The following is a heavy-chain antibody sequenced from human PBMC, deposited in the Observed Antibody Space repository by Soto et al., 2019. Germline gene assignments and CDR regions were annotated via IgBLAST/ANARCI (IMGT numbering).Heavy chain of an antibody. D-gene: IGHD6-19*01. J-gene: IGHJ6*02. CDR2: IYYSGST. Sequence: PSETLSLTCTVSGDSISSNSHYWGWIRQPPGKGLEWIGYIYYSGSTNYNPSLKSRVTISVDTSKNQFSLKLSSVTAADTAVYYCARYIAVAGREYYYYGMDVWGQGTTVTVSS. CDR1: GDSISSNSHY. V-gene: IGHV4-61*05. CDR3: ARYIAVAGREYYYYGMDV.